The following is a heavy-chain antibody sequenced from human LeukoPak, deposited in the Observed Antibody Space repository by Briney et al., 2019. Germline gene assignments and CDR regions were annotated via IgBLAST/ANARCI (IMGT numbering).Heavy chain of an antibody. CDR1: GGSISSSNW. D-gene: IGHD1-26*01. CDR3: ARGGAGATTGPYDY. J-gene: IGHJ4*02. V-gene: IGHV4-4*02. Sequence: PSGTLSLTCTVSGGSISSSNWWSWVRQPPGKGLEWIGEIYHSGRTNYNPSLKSRVTISVDMSKNQFSLKLSSVTAADTAVYFCARGGAGATTGPYDYWGQGTLVTVSS. CDR2: IYHSGRT.